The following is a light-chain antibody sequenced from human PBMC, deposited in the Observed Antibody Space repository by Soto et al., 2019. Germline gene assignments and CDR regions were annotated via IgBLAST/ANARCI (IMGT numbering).Light chain of an antibody. CDR3: SSSTRTNTYVL. V-gene: IGLV2-14*01. CDR2: DVS. CDR1: SSDVGAYNS. J-gene: IGLJ2*01. Sequence: QSALTQPASVSGSPGQSITISCTGTSSDVGAYNSVSWYQHHLGKAPKLIIYDVSNRPSGVSNRFSGSKSANTASLTISGLQTEDEAHYYCSSSTRTNTYVLFGGGTKLTVL.